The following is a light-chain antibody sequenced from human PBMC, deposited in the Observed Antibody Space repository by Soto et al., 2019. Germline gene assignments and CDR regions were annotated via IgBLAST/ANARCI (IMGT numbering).Light chain of an antibody. CDR2: ASC. CDR1: QSINKTY. V-gene: IGKV3-20*01. Sequence: ESGLTQTPGTLSLSPGERATLSCRASQSINKTYISWYQQKPGQAPRLLIYASCNRATGIPDRFSGSGSGTGLTLTIHRPEPEDFAVYSCQQYCNSPLTFAGGTKVEIK. J-gene: IGKJ4*01. CDR3: QQYCNSPLT.